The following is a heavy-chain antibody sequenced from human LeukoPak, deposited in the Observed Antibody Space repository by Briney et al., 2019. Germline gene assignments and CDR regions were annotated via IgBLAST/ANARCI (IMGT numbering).Heavy chain of an antibody. CDR2: INHSGST. Sequence: SETLSLTCTVSGGSISSYYWSWIRQPPGKGLEWIGEINHSGSTNYNPSLKSRVTTSVDTSKNQFSLKLSSVTAADTAVYYCARLDSSGYSRPNFDYWGQGTLVTVSS. CDR1: GGSISSYY. D-gene: IGHD3-22*01. J-gene: IGHJ4*02. CDR3: ARLDSSGYSRPNFDY. V-gene: IGHV4-34*01.